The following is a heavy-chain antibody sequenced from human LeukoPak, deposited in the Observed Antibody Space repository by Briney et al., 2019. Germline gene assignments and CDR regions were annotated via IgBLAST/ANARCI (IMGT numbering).Heavy chain of an antibody. CDR3: ARGYYYFDY. Sequence: NSSETLSLTCAVYGGSFSGYYWSWIRQPPGKGLEWIGEIDHSGSTNYNPSLKSRVTISVDTSKNQFSLKLSSVTAADTAVYYCARGYYYFDYWGQGTLVTVSS. V-gene: IGHV4-34*01. J-gene: IGHJ4*02. CDR2: IDHSGST. CDR1: GGSFSGYY.